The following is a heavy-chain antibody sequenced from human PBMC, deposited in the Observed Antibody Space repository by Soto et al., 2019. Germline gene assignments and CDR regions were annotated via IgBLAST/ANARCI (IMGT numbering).Heavy chain of an antibody. CDR3: ARLGYCTGTRCYTFDS. V-gene: IGHV5-10-1*01. CDR1: GYSFTSYW. Sequence: ESLTMSFPGAGYSFTSYWIGLVRQRPGKGLEWMGRINPSDSYTTYSPSFQGHVTISTDKSFSTAYLQWSGLKASDTAMYYCARLGYCTGTRCYTFDSWGQGTLVTVSS. J-gene: IGHJ4*02. CDR2: INPSDSYT. D-gene: IGHD2-2*02.